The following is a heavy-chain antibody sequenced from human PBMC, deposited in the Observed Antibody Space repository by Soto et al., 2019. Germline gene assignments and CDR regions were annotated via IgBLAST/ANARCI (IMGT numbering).Heavy chain of an antibody. CDR1: GFSLTTSAVA. V-gene: IGHV2-5*04. J-gene: IGHJ4*02. Sequence: QITLQESGPTLVKPSQPITLTCTFSGFSLTTSAVAVGWIRQPPGKALEWLAIVYGSDDKFYSPSLKSRLTITKNNSKNQVVLPLTDMHPVDTGTYSCVPRYDPYYFDYWGQGTLVTVSS. D-gene: IGHD1-1*01. CDR2: VYGSDDK. CDR3: VPRYDPYYFDY.